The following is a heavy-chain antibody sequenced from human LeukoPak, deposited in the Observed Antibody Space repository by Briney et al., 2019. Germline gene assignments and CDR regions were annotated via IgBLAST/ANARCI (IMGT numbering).Heavy chain of an antibody. J-gene: IGHJ4*02. CDR2: ISSSSSNI. Sequence: PGGSLRLSCAASGFTFSSYSMDWVRPAPGKGLEWVSSISSSSSNIYYADSVKGRFTISRDNAKNSLYLQMNSLRAEDTAVYYCARSGLQGSSWTGYWGQGTLVTVSS. CDR1: GFTFSSYS. CDR3: ARSGLQGSSWTGY. V-gene: IGHV3-21*01. D-gene: IGHD6-13*01.